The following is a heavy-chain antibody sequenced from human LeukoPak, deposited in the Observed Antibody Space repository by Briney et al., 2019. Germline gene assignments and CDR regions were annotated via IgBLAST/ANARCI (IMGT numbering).Heavy chain of an antibody. V-gene: IGHV3-7*01. J-gene: IGHJ1*01. CDR1: GFTSNRCW. D-gene: IGHD2-21*02. CDR3: TSWGDTTAEYFQR. Sequence: GGSLRLSCVVSGFTSNRCWMNWVRQAPGKGLEWVAHVNPDGRDTYYVDSVKGRFTISRDNAQNSMYLQMNSLRVEDTAVYYCTSWGDTTAEYFQRWGQGTLVTVSS. CDR2: VNPDGRDT.